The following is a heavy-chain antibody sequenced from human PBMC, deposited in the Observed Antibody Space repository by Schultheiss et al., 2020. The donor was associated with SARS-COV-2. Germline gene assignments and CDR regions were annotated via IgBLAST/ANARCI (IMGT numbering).Heavy chain of an antibody. Sequence: GGSLRLSCAASGFTFTNYWVHWVRHAPGKGLVWVSRINEDGSTTNYADSVKGRFTISRDNAKNSLYLEMDSLRPEDTAVYYCARGRGDYGYHGMDVWGQGTTVTVSS. V-gene: IGHV3-74*01. CDR3: ARGRGDYGYHGMDV. D-gene: IGHD4/OR15-4a*01. CDR1: GFTFTNYW. CDR2: INEDGSTT. J-gene: IGHJ6*02.